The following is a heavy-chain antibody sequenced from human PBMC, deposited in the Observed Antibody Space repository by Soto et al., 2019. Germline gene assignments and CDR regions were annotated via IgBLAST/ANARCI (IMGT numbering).Heavy chain of an antibody. Sequence: SETLSLTCTVSGGSISSGGYYWSWIRQHPGKGLEWIGYIYYSGSTYYNPSLKSRVTISVDTSKNQFSLKLSSVTAADTAVYYCARLRFLEWLSRSYYFDYWGQGTLVTVSS. D-gene: IGHD3-3*01. CDR1: GGSISSGGYY. CDR2: IYYSGST. J-gene: IGHJ4*02. CDR3: ARLRFLEWLSRSYYFDY. V-gene: IGHV4-31*03.